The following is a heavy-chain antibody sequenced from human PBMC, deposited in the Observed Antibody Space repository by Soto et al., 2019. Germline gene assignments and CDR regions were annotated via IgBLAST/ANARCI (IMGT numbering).Heavy chain of an antibody. CDR3: TTDNYYDSSGAYDAFDI. D-gene: IGHD3-22*01. CDR2: IKSKTDGGTT. J-gene: IGHJ3*02. CDR1: GFTFSNAW. V-gene: IGHV3-15*01. Sequence: GGSLRLSCAASGFTFSNAWMSWVRQAPGKGLEWVGRIKSKTDGGTTDYAAPVKGRFTISRDDSKNTLYLQMNSLKTEDTAVYYCTTDNYYDSSGAYDAFDIWGQGTMVTV.